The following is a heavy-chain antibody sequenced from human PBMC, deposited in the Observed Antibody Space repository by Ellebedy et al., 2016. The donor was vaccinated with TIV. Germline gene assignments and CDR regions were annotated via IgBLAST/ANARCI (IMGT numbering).Heavy chain of an antibody. CDR1: GFTFSDYY. Sequence: GESLKISXAASGFTFSDYYMSWIRQAPGKGLEWVSSISSTSSYTNYADSVKGRFTISRDNAKNSLYLQMNSLRAGDTAVYSCARAFYGASQGGFDPWGQGTLVTVSS. J-gene: IGHJ5*02. CDR3: ARAFYGASQGGFDP. CDR2: ISSTSSYT. V-gene: IGHV3-11*06. D-gene: IGHD3-10*01.